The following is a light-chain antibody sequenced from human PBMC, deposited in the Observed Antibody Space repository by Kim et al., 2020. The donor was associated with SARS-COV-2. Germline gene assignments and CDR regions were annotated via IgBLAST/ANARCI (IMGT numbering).Light chain of an antibody. CDR1: QSVLYSSNNKNY. Sequence: DIVMTQSPDSLAVFLGERTTINCKSSQSVLYSSNNKNYFAWYQQKPGQPPKLLIDWASTRKSGVPDRFSGSGSGTDFTLTISSLQAEDVAVYYCQQYYSSSLTFGGGTKVDIK. CDR2: WAS. J-gene: IGKJ4*01. CDR3: QQYYSSSLT. V-gene: IGKV4-1*01.